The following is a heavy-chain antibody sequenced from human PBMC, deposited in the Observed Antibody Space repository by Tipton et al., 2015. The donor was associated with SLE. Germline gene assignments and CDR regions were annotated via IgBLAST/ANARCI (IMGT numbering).Heavy chain of an antibody. J-gene: IGHJ6*03. CDR3: ARDHLPGGYYYYMDV. V-gene: IGHV4-34*01. CDR2: INHSGST. CDR1: GGSFGDYS. Sequence: TLSLTCAVYGGSFGDYSWSWIRQPPGKGLEWIGEINHSGSTNYNPSLKSRVTISVDTSKIQFSLKLSSVTAADTAVYYCARDHLPGGYYYYMDVWGKGTTVTVSS. D-gene: IGHD3-10*01.